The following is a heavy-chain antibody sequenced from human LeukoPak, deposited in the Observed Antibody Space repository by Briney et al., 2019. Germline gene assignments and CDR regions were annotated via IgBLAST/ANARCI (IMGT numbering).Heavy chain of an antibody. CDR3: AKDRLGVTPDAFDI. J-gene: IGHJ3*02. V-gene: IGHV3-23*01. CDR2: ISGSGDST. CDR1: GFTFSSYV. D-gene: IGHD3-3*01. Sequence: GGTPRLSCAASGFTFSSYVMSWVREAPGESLEWVSGISGSGDSTYYADSVKGRFTISRDNSKNTLYLQMNSLRGEDTAVYYCAKDRLGVTPDAFDIWGQGTMVTVSS.